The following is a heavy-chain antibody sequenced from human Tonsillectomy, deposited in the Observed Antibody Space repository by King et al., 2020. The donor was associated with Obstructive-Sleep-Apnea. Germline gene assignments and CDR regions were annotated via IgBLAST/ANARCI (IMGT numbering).Heavy chain of an antibody. CDR3: AGTIRTNYDFWSGYTPYGMDV. V-gene: IGHV1-69*09. D-gene: IGHD3-3*01. J-gene: IGHJ6*02. CDR1: GGTFSSYA. CDR2: IIPILGIA. Sequence: QLVQSGAEVKKPGSSVKVSCKASGGTFSSYAISWVRQAPGQGLEWMGGIIPILGIANYAQKFQGRVTITADKSTSTAYMELSSLRSEDTAVDYCAGTIRTNYDFWSGYTPYGMDVWGQGTTVTVSS.